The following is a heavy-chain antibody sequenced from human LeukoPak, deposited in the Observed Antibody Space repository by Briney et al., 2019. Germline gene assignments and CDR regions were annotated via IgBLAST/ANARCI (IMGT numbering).Heavy chain of an antibody. D-gene: IGHD6-19*01. CDR2: ISYDGSNK. CDR3: ARDPGGWYEDYFDY. Sequence: GGSLRLSCAASGFTFSSYAMHWVRQAPGKGLEWVAVISYDGSNKYYADSVKGRFTISRDNSKNTLYLQMDSLRAEDTAVYYCARDPGGWYEDYFDYWGQGTLVTVSS. V-gene: IGHV3-30*04. J-gene: IGHJ4*02. CDR1: GFTFSSYA.